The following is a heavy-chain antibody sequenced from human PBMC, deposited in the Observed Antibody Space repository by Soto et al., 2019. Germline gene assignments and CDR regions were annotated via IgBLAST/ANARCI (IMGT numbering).Heavy chain of an antibody. V-gene: IGHV2-5*02. CDR3: AHVYGGYDNFDY. Sequence: QITLKESGPTLVKPTQTLTLTCTFSGFSLSTSGVGVGWIRQPPGKALEWLALIYWDDDKLYSPSLKSRLTITEDPSKNQLVLTMTNMDPVDTATYYCAHVYGGYDNFDYWGQGTLVSVSS. J-gene: IGHJ4*02. CDR2: IYWDDDK. D-gene: IGHD5-12*01. CDR1: GFSLSTSGVG.